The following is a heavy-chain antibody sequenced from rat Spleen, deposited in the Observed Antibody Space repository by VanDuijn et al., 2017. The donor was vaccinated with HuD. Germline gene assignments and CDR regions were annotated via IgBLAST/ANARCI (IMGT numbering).Heavy chain of an antibody. CDR1: GFTFSSFP. CDR3: TTLFDY. CDR2: ISYEGSST. V-gene: IGHV5-22*01. Sequence: EVQLVESGGGLVQPGRSLKLSCAASGFTFSSFPMAWVRQAPKKGLEWVAYISYEGSSTYYGDSVKGRFTISRDNAKSSLYLQMDSLRSEDTATYYCTTLFDYWGQGVMVTVSS. J-gene: IGHJ2*01.